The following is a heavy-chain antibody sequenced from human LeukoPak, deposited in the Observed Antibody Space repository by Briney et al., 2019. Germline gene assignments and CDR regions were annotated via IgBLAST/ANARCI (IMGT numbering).Heavy chain of an antibody. V-gene: IGHV4-61*07. J-gene: IGHJ4*02. D-gene: IGHD6-19*01. Sequence: RVTISIDTSKNQFSLKLSSVTAADTAVYYCARQYSSGWYVFDYWGQGTLVTVSS. CDR3: ARQYSSGWYVFDY.